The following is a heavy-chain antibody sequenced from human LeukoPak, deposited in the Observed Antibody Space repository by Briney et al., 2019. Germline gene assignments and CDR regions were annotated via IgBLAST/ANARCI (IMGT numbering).Heavy chain of an antibody. CDR3: AVGHYYHSSGYLFDY. V-gene: IGHV4-30-4*01. CDR2: IYYSGST. CDR1: GGSISTGDYY. J-gene: IGHJ4*02. Sequence: PSQTLSLTCTVSGGSISTGDYYWSWIRQPPGKGLEWIGYIYYSGSTYYNPSLKSRVTISVDTSKNQFSLKLSSVPAADTAVYYCAVGHYYHSSGYLFDYWGQGTLATVSS. D-gene: IGHD3-22*01.